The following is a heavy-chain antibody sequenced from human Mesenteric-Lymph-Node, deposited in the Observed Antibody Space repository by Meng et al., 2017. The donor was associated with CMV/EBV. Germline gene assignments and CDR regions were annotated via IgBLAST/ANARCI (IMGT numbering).Heavy chain of an antibody. D-gene: IGHD3-3*01. CDR3: ARAYYDFWSGYYDSTVQYFDY. J-gene: IGHJ4*02. CDR2: ISSSGNYI. V-gene: IGHV3-21*01. Sequence: RDGGGRGRGKGLEWVSSISSSGNYIYYADSVKGRFTISRDIAKNSLYLQMNSLRADDSAVYYCARAYYDFWSGYYDSTVQYFDYWGQGTLVTVSS.